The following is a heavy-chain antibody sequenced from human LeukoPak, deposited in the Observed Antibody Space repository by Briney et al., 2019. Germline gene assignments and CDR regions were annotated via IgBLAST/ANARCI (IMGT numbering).Heavy chain of an antibody. Sequence: PSETLSLTCAVYGGSFSGYYWSWIRQPPGKGLEWIGEINHSGSTNYNPPLKSRGTISVDTSKNQFSLKLSSVTAADTAVYYCARDSGSVDYWGQGTLVTVSS. CDR2: INHSGST. D-gene: IGHD3-10*01. CDR3: ARDSGSVDY. CDR1: GGSFSGYY. J-gene: IGHJ4*02. V-gene: IGHV4-34*01.